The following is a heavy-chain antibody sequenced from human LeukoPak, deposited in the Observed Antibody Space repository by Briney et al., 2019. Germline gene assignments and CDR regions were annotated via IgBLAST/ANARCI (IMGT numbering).Heavy chain of an antibody. V-gene: IGHV3-30*02. D-gene: IGHD3-9*01. CDR1: GFTFSSYG. Sequence: GGSLRLSCVASGFTFSSYGMHWVRQAPGKGLEWVAFIRYDGSNKYYADSVKGRFTISRDNSKNTLYLQMNSLRAEDTAVYYCAKYRVRYFDWILTPGAGFDYWGQGTLVTVSS. CDR2: IRYDGSNK. CDR3: AKYRVRYFDWILTPGAGFDY. J-gene: IGHJ4*02.